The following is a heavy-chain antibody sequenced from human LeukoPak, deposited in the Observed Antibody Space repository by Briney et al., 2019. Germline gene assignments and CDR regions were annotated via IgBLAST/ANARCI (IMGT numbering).Heavy chain of an antibody. CDR2: IYYTGST. J-gene: IGHJ4*02. V-gene: IGHV4-59*01. D-gene: IGHD2-15*01. CDR1: GGSISGFY. CDR3: ARGVVAAPQTFDY. Sequence: SETLSLTCTVSGGSISGFYWSWIRQPPGKGLQEIGYIYYTGSTNYNPSLKCRVTISVDSSKNQCSLKLSSVTAADTAVYYCARGVVAAPQTFDYWGQGTLVAVSS.